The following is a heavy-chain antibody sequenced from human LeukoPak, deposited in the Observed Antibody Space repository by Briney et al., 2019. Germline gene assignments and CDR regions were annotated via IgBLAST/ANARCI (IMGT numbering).Heavy chain of an antibody. V-gene: IGHV3-48*03. Sequence: SGGSLRLSCAASGFTFSSYEMNWVRQAPGKGLEWVSYISSSGSTIYYADSVKGRFTISRDNAKNSLYLQMNRLRAEDTAVYYCARATGKGYGFWSGYQTYFDYWGQGTLVTVSS. J-gene: IGHJ4*02. D-gene: IGHD3-3*01. CDR2: ISSSGSTI. CDR3: ARATGKGYGFWSGYQTYFDY. CDR1: GFTFSSYE.